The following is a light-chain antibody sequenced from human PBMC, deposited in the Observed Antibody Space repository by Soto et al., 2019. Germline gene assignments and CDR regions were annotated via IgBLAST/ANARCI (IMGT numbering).Light chain of an antibody. CDR2: EGS. V-gene: IGLV2-23*03. J-gene: IGLJ1*01. CDR1: RSDGWGYNL. CDR3: CSYAGSSTFLFV. Sequence: QSVLTQPASVSGSPGQSITISCPGTRSDGWGYNLVSWYQQHPGKAPKLMIYEGSKRPSGVSNRFSGSKSGNTASLTISGLQAEDEADYYCCSYAGSSTFLFVFGTGTKVTVL.